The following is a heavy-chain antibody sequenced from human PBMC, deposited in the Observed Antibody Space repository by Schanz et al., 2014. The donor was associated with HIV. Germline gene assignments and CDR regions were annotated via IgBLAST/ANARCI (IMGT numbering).Heavy chain of an antibody. Sequence: EVQLLDSGGGLVQPGGSLRLSCAASGFILNNYAMNWVRQAPGKGLEWVSGITDNGADTYYADSVKGRFTISRDNAKNSLYLQMNSLRAEDTAVYYCARSSDYYYGMDVWGQGTTVTVSS. J-gene: IGHJ6*02. CDR2: ITDNGADT. V-gene: IGHV3-23*01. CDR3: ARSSDYYYGMDV. CDR1: GFILNNYA.